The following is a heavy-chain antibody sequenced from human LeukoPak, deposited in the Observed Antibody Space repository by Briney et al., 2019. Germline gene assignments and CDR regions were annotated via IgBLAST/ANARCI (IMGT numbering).Heavy chain of an antibody. CDR2: IRSKIYGGTP. J-gene: IGHJ4*02. V-gene: IGHV3-49*04. CDR1: GFTFSSYG. Sequence: GGSLRLSCAASGFTFSSYGMHWVRQAPGKGLEWVGFIRSKIYGGTPEYAASVKGRFTISRDDSKGIAYLQMNSLKTEDTAVYYCTRDQAPYYWGQGTLVTVSS. CDR3: TRDQAPYY.